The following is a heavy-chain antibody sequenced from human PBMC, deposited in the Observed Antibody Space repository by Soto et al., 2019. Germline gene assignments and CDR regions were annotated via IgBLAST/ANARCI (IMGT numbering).Heavy chain of an antibody. D-gene: IGHD6-13*01. Sequence: PSETLSLTCTVSGGSISSGGYYWSWIRQHPGKGLEWIGYIYYSGSTYYNPSLKSRVTISVDTSNNQFSLKLSSVTAADTAVYYCARINIAGTFYFDYWGQGTLVTVSS. CDR2: IYYSGST. V-gene: IGHV4-30-4*08. CDR1: GGSISSGGYY. J-gene: IGHJ4*02. CDR3: ARINIAGTFYFDY.